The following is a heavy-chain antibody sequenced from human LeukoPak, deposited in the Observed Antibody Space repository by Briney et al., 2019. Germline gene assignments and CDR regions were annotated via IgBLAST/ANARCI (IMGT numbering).Heavy chain of an antibody. CDR2: ISYDGSSK. Sequence: GGSLRLSCAASGFTFSGYAMHWVRQAPGKGLQWVTVISYDGSSKFYADSVKGRFTISRDNSKNTLYLQMNSLRVEDTAVYYCARSLDLCSGGTCYPIVWGQGTLVTVSS. CDR1: GFTFSGYA. V-gene: IGHV3-30*04. J-gene: IGHJ4*02. CDR3: ARSLDLCSGGTCYPIV. D-gene: IGHD2-15*01.